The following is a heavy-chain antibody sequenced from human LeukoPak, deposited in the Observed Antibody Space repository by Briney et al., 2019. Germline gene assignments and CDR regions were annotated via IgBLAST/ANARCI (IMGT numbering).Heavy chain of an antibody. D-gene: IGHD1-26*01. CDR3: ARDGRSPFDY. CDR1: GYTFTSYA. Sequence: ASVKVSCKASGYTFTSYAMHWVRQAPGQRLEWMGWINASNGNTKYSQKFQGRVTITRDTSASTAYMELSSLRSEDTAVYYCARDGRSPFDYWGQGTLVTVSS. J-gene: IGHJ4*02. V-gene: IGHV1-3*01. CDR2: INASNGNT.